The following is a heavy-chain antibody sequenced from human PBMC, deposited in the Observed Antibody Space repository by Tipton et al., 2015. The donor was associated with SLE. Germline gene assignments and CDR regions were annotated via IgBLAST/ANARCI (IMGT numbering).Heavy chain of an antibody. V-gene: IGHV4-4*07. Sequence: TLSLTCTFSGGSIIFYYWSWIRQSAGRGLEWIGRIYSSGDRDYNPSLRSRVTMSIDASQNRVSLRLKSVSAADTAVYYCARGSDGEYVRYFDVWGPGTLVTVSS. CDR2: IYSSGDR. CDR3: ARGSDGEYVRYFDV. D-gene: IGHD4-17*01. J-gene: IGHJ2*01. CDR1: GGSIIFYY.